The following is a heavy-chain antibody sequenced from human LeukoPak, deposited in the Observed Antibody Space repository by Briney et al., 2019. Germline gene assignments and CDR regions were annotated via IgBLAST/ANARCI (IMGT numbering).Heavy chain of an antibody. Sequence: SETLSLTCTVSGYSISSGYYWGWIRQPPGKGLEWIGSIYHSGSTYYNPSLKSRVTISVDTSKNQFSLKLSSVTAADTAVYYCARGTPGLDYWGQGTLVTVSS. D-gene: IGHD2-21*01. V-gene: IGHV4-38-2*02. J-gene: IGHJ4*02. CDR1: GYSISSGYY. CDR3: ARGTPGLDY. CDR2: IYHSGST.